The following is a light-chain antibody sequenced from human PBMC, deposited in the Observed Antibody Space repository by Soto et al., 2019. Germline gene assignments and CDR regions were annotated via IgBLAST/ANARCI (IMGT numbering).Light chain of an antibody. CDR3: TAWDDSLSGVL. CDR1: TSNVGSNP. Sequence: QSVLTQPPSASGTPGQSVTISCSGSTSNVGSNPVNWYQHVPGTAPKLLIYSNNQRPSGVPDRFSGSKSGTSASPAISGLQSDDETDYYCTAWDDSLSGVLFGGGTKLTVL. CDR2: SNN. V-gene: IGLV1-44*01. J-gene: IGLJ2*01.